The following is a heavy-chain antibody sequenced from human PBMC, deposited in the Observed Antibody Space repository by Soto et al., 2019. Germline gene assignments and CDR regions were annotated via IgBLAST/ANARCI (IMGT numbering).Heavy chain of an antibody. J-gene: IGHJ5*02. D-gene: IGHD3-22*01. CDR3: ARIALGDSSGYYYGFRFDP. CDR2: IFSNDEK. CDR1: GFSLSNARMG. Sequence: SGATLVNPTETLTLTFTVAGFSLSNARMGVSWIRQPPGKALEWLAHIFSNDEKSYSTSLKSRLTISKDTSKSQVVLTMTNMDPVDTATYYCARIALGDSSGYYYGFRFDPWGQGTLVTVSS. V-gene: IGHV2-26*01.